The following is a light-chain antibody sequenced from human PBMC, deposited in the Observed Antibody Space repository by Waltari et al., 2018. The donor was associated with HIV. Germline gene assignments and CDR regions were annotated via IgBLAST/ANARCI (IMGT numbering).Light chain of an antibody. CDR1: SSHVGTYNY. Sequence: QSALTQPASVSGSPGQSITIPCPGTSSHVGTYNYVSWYQQHPGKAPKLMFFEVTKRPPGVSDRFSGSKSGNTASLTISGLQAEDEADYYCSSYTSSSIYVLFGGGTKLTVL. V-gene: IGLV2-14*03. CDR2: EVT. CDR3: SSYTSSSIYVL. J-gene: IGLJ2*01.